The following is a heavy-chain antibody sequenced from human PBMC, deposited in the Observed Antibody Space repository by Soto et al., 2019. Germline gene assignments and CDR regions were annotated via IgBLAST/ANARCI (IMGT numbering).Heavy chain of an antibody. D-gene: IGHD2-15*01. V-gene: IGHV3-33*01. CDR3: ARAQLVVVAATLKSYFDY. J-gene: IGHJ4*02. Sequence: QVQLVESGGGVVQPGRSLRLSCAASGFTFSSYGMHWVRQAPGKGLEWVAVIWYDGSNKYYADSVKGRFTISRDNSKNTLYLQMNSLRAEDTALYYCARAQLVVVAATLKSYFDYWGQGTLVTVSS. CDR2: IWYDGSNK. CDR1: GFTFSSYG.